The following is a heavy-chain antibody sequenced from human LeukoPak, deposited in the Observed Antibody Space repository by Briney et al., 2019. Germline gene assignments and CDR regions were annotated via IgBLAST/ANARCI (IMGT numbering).Heavy chain of an antibody. Sequence: GRSLRLSCAASEFTFSNYGMHWVRQAPGKGLEWVANIKQDGSEKYYVDSVKGRFTISRDNAKNSLYLQMNSLRAEDTAVFYCAREVPEYYDSSGYYDYWGQGTLVTVSS. D-gene: IGHD3-22*01. V-gene: IGHV3-7*04. CDR2: IKQDGSEK. J-gene: IGHJ4*02. CDR1: EFTFSNYG. CDR3: AREVPEYYDSSGYYDY.